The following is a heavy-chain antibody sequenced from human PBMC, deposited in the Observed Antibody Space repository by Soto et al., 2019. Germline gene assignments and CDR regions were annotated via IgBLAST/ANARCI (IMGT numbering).Heavy chain of an antibody. D-gene: IGHD1-26*01. Sequence: QVQLVQSGGEVKKPGASVKISCKASGYTLPNYGITWVRQAPGQGLEWMGWISPYSGDTNYAQKLQGRVTMTTDTSTSTAYMELRSLRSDDTAVYYGALVGSTDAFDIWGQGTMVTVSS. CDR2: ISPYSGDT. J-gene: IGHJ3*02. CDR3: ALVGSTDAFDI. CDR1: GYTLPNYG. V-gene: IGHV1-18*01.